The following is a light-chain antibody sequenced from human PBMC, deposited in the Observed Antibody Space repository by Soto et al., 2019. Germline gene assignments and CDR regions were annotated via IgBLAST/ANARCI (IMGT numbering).Light chain of an antibody. CDR3: QHRSIWPA. Sequence: EIVLTQSPAPLSLSPGERATLSCRASQSVSRYLAWYQQKPGQAPRILIYDASYRATGIPARFSGSGSGTDFTLTISSLEPEDFAVYYCQHRSIWPAFGQGTRLEIK. CDR2: DAS. J-gene: IGKJ5*01. V-gene: IGKV3-11*01. CDR1: QSVSRY.